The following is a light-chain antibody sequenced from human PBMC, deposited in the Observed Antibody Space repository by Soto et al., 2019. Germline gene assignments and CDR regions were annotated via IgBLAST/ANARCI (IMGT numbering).Light chain of an antibody. V-gene: IGKV1-5*03. CDR1: QSISSW. Sequence: DIQMTQSPSTLSASVGDRVTITCRASQSISSWLAWYQQKPGTAPKLLIYKASTLQSGVPSRFSGSGSGTEFTLTISSLQPDDSATYYCQQYNDNWTFGQGTNVEIK. CDR2: KAS. CDR3: QQYNDNWT. J-gene: IGKJ1*01.